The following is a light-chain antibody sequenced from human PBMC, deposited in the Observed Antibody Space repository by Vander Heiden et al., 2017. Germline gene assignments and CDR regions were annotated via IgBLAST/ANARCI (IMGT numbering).Light chain of an antibody. CDR3: QQYYTSPYT. Sequence: DSVMTQSRDSLAVSLGERATINCKSSQSVVYSANNKNYLAWYQQKPGQPPKLLIYWASTRESGVPDRFSGSGSGTDFTLTISSLQAEDVAVYYCQQYYTSPYTFGQGTKLEIK. CDR2: WAS. V-gene: IGKV4-1*01. J-gene: IGKJ2*01. CDR1: QSVVYSANNKNY.